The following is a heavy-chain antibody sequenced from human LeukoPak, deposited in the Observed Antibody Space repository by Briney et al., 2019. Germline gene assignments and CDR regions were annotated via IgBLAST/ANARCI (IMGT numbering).Heavy chain of an antibody. J-gene: IGHJ4*02. CDR1: GGSISSGGYY. CDR3: ARVHPKAAAGLETFDY. Sequence: SETLSLTCTVSGGSISSGGYYWSWIRQHPGKGLEWIGYIYYSGSTYYNPSLKSRVTISVDTSKNQFSLKLSSVTAADTAVYYCARVHPKAAAGLETFDYWGQGTLVTVSS. V-gene: IGHV4-31*03. D-gene: IGHD6-13*01. CDR2: IYYSGST.